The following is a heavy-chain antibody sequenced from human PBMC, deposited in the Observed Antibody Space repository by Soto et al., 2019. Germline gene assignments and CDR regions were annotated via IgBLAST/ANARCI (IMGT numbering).Heavy chain of an antibody. V-gene: IGHV1-18*04. J-gene: IGHJ6*02. CDR3: ARDSERLSTGYYGMDV. Sequence: QVQLVQSGAEVKKPGASVKVSCKASGYTFPSYGISWVRQAPGQGLEWMGWISAYNGNTNYAQKLQGRVTMTTDTSTSTAYMELRSLRSDDTAVYYCARDSERLSTGYYGMDVWGQGTTVTVSS. CDR1: GYTFPSYG. CDR2: ISAYNGNT. D-gene: IGHD3-3*01.